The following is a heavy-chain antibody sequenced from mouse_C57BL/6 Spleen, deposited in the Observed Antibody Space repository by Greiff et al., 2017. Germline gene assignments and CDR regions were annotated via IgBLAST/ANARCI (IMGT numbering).Heavy chain of an antibody. CDR3: ARKPITTVVEYYFDD. J-gene: IGHJ2*01. CDR1: GYAFSSYW. CDR2: IYPGDGDT. V-gene: IGHV1-80*01. D-gene: IGHD1-1*01. Sequence: VQLQQSGAELVKPGASVKISCKASGYAFSSYWMNWVKQRPGKGLEWIGQIYPGDGDTNYNGKFKGKATLTADKSSSTAYMQLSSLTSEDSAVYCCARKPITTVVEYYFDDWGQGTTLTVSS.